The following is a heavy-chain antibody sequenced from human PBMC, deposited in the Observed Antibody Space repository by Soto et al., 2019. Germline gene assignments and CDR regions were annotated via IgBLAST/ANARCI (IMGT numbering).Heavy chain of an antibody. CDR3: AREIFGVIISGGRDAFDI. CDR2: IIPIFGTA. D-gene: IGHD3-3*01. V-gene: IGHV1-69*13. CDR1: GVTFSNYA. Sequence: SVKVCCRASGVTFSNYAIRLVRQAPGQGLEWMGGIIPIFGTAKYAQKFQVRVTITADESTSTAYMELSSLRSEDTAVYYCAREIFGVIISGGRDAFDIWGQGTMVTVSS. J-gene: IGHJ3*02.